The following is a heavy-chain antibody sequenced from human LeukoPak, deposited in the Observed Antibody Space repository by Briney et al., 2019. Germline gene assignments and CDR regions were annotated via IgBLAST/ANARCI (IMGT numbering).Heavy chain of an antibody. CDR1: GGSFSGYY. Sequence: PSETLSLTCAVYGGSFSGYYWSWIRQPPRKGLEWIGEINHSGSTNYNPSLKSRVTISVGTSKNQFSLKLSSLTAADTAVYYCARRAFKRDYGAAVAGGRYYYYMDVWGKGTTVTVSS. J-gene: IGHJ6*03. D-gene: IGHD6-19*01. CDR2: INHSGST. V-gene: IGHV4-34*01. CDR3: ARRAFKRDYGAAVAGGRYYYYMDV.